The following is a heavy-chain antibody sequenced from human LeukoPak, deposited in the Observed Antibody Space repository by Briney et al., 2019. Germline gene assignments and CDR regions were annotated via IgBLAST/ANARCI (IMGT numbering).Heavy chain of an antibody. V-gene: IGHV1-18*01. CDR2: ISTYSGNA. CDR3: ARGEPSGIYDY. J-gene: IGHJ4*02. D-gene: IGHD1-26*01. Sequence: GASVKVSCKASGYSFTNYGISWVRQAPGQGLEWMGWISTYSGNANCAQKLQGRVTMTTDTSTSTAYMDLRSLRSDDTAMYYCARGEPSGIYDYWGQGTLVTVSS. CDR1: GYSFTNYG.